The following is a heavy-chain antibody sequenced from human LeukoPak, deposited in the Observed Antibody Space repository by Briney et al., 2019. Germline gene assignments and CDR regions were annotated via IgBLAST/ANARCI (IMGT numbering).Heavy chain of an antibody. V-gene: IGHV3-21*01. CDR2: ISSSSYI. D-gene: IGHD1-1*01. J-gene: IGHJ3*02. CDR1: GFTFSSYS. Sequence: PGGSLRLSCAASGFTFSSYSMNWVRQAPGKGLEWVSSISSSSYIYYADSVKGRFTISRDNSKNTLYLQMNSLRAEDTAVYYCAKGSSLDLAFDIWGQGTMVTVSS. CDR3: AKGSSLDLAFDI.